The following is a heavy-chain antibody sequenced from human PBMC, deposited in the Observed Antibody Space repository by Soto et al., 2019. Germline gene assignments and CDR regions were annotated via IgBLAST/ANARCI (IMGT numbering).Heavy chain of an antibody. CDR2: IIPIFGTA. CDR3: ARENSSSWYGGNWFDP. J-gene: IGHJ5*02. CDR1: GGTFSSYA. D-gene: IGHD6-13*01. V-gene: IGHV1-69*01. Sequence: QVQLVQSGAEVKKPGSSVKVSCKASGGTFSSYAISWVRQAPGQGLEWMGGIIPIFGTANYAQKFQGRVTINADESTSNAYMELRSLRSEDTAVYYCARENSSSWYGGNWFDPWGQGTLVTVSS.